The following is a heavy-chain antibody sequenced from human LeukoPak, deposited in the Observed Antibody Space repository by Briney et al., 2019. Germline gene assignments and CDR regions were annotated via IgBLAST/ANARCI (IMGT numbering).Heavy chain of an antibody. CDR1: GFTFSSYG. D-gene: IGHD3-9*01. J-gene: IGHJ4*02. CDR2: ISYDGSNK. CDR3: AKQSVRYYDILTGYHGLYFDY. Sequence: PGGSLRLSCAASGFTFSSYGMHWVRQAPGKGPEWVAVISYDGSNKYYADSVKGRFTISRDNSKNTLYLQMNSLRAEDTAVYYCAKQSVRYYDILTGYHGLYFDYWAREPWSPSPQ. V-gene: IGHV3-30*18.